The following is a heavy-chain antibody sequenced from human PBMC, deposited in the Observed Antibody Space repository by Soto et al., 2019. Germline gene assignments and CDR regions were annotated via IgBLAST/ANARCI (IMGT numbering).Heavy chain of an antibody. CDR2: FIPIFGTP. Sequence: SVKVSCKASGDSFRSCSLSWVRQAPGQGLEWIGGFIPIFGTPNYAQKFQGRLTISADESTSTVSMDLSRLRSEDTAVYYCAWARGVVDNYYYYGMDVWGQGTTVTVSS. J-gene: IGHJ6*02. CDR1: GDSFRSCS. D-gene: IGHD3-22*01. CDR3: AWARGVVDNYYYYGMDV. V-gene: IGHV1-69*13.